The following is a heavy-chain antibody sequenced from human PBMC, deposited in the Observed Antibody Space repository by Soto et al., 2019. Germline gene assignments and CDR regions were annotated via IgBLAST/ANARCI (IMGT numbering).Heavy chain of an antibody. Sequence: SETLSLTCTVSGGSISSSSYYWGWIRQPPGKGLEWIGSIYYSGSTYYNPSLKSRVTISVDTSKNQFSLKLSSVTAADTAVYYCARSKAAVAGTTSFDSWGEGTLVTVPS. CDR2: IYYSGST. J-gene: IGHJ4*02. CDR3: ARSKAAVAGTTSFDS. V-gene: IGHV4-39*01. D-gene: IGHD6-19*01. CDR1: GGSISSSSYY.